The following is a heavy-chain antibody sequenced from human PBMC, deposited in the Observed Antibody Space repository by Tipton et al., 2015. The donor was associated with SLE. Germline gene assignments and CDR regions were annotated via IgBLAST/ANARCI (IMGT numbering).Heavy chain of an antibody. V-gene: IGHV4-30-4*08. D-gene: IGHD2-15*01. CDR1: GASINSGDFY. CDR3: ARVGALGGSRWDH. J-gene: IGHJ4*02. Sequence: TLSLTCTVSGASINSGDFYWSWIRQPPGKGLEWIGYIYYSVTTYYNPSLKSRLTISMDTSKNQFSLNLSSVTAADTGVYYCARVGALGGSRWDHRGQGALVTVSA. CDR2: IYYSVTT.